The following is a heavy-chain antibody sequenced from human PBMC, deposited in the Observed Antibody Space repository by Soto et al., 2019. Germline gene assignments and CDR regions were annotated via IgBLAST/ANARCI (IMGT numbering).Heavy chain of an antibody. J-gene: IGHJ6*02. CDR2: ISSSSSTI. CDR3: ARDLKTSPFGAAAGTSLYSGRGA. D-gene: IGHD6-13*01. CDR1: GFTFSSYS. Sequence: LRLSCAASGFTFSSYSMNWVRQAPGKGLEWVSYISSSSSTIYYADSVKGRFTISRDNAKNSLYLQMNSLRDEDTAVYYCARDLKTSPFGAAAGTSLYSGRGAWGEGTGVTLS. V-gene: IGHV3-48*02.